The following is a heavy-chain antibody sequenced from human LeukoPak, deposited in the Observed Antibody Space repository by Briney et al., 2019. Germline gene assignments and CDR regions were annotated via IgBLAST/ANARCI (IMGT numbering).Heavy chain of an antibody. Sequence: GGSLRLSCAASGFTFSSYEMNWVRQAPGGGLEWVSYISSSGSTIYYADSVKGRFTISRDNAKNSLYLQMNSLRAEDTAVYYCAREVVRGEYDYWGQGTLVTVSS. J-gene: IGHJ4*02. D-gene: IGHD3-10*01. CDR3: AREVVRGEYDY. CDR2: ISSSGSTI. V-gene: IGHV3-48*03. CDR1: GFTFSSYE.